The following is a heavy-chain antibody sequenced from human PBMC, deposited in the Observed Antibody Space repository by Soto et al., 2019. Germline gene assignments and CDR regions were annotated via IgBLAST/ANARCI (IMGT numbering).Heavy chain of an antibody. CDR1: GSSFSWFA. CDR2: ISALNGKT. J-gene: IGHJ6*01. V-gene: IGHV1-18*01. Sequence: AAGQVSCQASGSSFSWFAIGWARQAPGQGLEWIGCISALNGKTKYSQKPPGRVTITTATSTTTAHITLKCPRSDDPAVDFFSRDRIPTGMDGWGQGTTVTVPS. CDR3: SRDRIPTGMDG.